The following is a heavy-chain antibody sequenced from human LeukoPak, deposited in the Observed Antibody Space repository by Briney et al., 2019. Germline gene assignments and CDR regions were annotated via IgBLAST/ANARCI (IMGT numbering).Heavy chain of an antibody. CDR3: ARDATAARPESLYYYYMDV. CDR2: IIPIFGTA. Sequence: GASVKVSCKASGGTFSSYAISWVRQAPGQGLEWMGGIIPIFGTANYAQKFQGRVTITTDESTSTAYMELSSLRSEDTAVYYCARDATAARPESLYYYYMDVWGKGTTVTVSS. CDR1: GGTFSSYA. D-gene: IGHD6-6*01. V-gene: IGHV1-69*05. J-gene: IGHJ6*03.